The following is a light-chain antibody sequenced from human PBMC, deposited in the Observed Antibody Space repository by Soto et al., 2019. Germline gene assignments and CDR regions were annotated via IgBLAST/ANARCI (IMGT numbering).Light chain of an antibody. CDR1: SSDVGDYNY. J-gene: IGLJ3*02. CDR2: EVS. Sequence: QSALTQPASVSGSPGQSITISCTGTSSDVGDYNYVSWYQQHPGKAPKLMIYEVSNRPSGVSNRFSGSKSGNTASLTISGLQAEDEADYYCSSYTGSSTWVFGGGTKLTVL. CDR3: SSYTGSSTWV. V-gene: IGLV2-14*01.